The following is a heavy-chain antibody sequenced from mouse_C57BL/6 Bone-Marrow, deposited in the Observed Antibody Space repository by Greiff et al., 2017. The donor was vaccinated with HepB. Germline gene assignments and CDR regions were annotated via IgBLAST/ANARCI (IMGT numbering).Heavy chain of an antibody. CDR2: IRLKSDNYAT. CDR3: TAPYYYGSPYAMDY. J-gene: IGHJ4*01. D-gene: IGHD1-1*01. CDR1: GFTFSNYW. V-gene: IGHV6-3*01. Sequence: EVMLVESGGGLVQPGGSMKLSCVASGFTFSNYWMNWVRQSPEKGLEWVAQIRLKSDNYATHYAESVKGRFTISRDDSKSSVYRQMNNLRAEDTGIYYCTAPYYYGSPYAMDYWGQGTSVTGSS.